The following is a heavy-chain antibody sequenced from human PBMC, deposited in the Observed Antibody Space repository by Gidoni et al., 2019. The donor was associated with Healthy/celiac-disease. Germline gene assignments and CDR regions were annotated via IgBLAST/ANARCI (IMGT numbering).Heavy chain of an antibody. CDR2: INSDGSST. V-gene: IGHV3-74*01. CDR1: GFTFSSYW. D-gene: IGHD6-19*01. Sequence: EVQLVESGGGLVQPGGSLRLSCAAPGFTFSSYWMHWVRQAPGKGLVWVSRINSDGSSTSYADSVKGRFTISRDNAKNTLYLQMNSLRAEDTAVYYCARKQWYYYYYGMDVWGQGTTVTVSS. J-gene: IGHJ6*02. CDR3: ARKQWYYYYYGMDV.